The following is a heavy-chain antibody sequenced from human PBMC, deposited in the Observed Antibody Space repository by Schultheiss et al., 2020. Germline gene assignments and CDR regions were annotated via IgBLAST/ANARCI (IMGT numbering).Heavy chain of an antibody. V-gene: IGHV4-61*01. D-gene: IGHD6-13*01. J-gene: IGHJ4*02. CDR2: IYYSGST. Sequence: SQTLSLTCTVSGGSVSSGSYYWSWIRQPPGKGLEWIGYIYYSGSTNYNPSLKSRVTISVDTSKNQFSLKLSSVTAADTAVYYCAREAPYSSSWYSYWGQGTLVTVSS. CDR3: AREAPYSSSWYSY. CDR1: GGSVSSGSYY.